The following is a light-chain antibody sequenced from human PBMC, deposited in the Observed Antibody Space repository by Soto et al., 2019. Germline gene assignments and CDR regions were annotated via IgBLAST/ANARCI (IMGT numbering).Light chain of an antibody. V-gene: IGKV2-24*01. J-gene: IGKJ1*01. CDR2: KIT. Sequence: DIVMTQTPLSSPVTLGQPASISCRSSQSLVHSDGNTYLSWLQQRPGQPPRPLIYKITNRFSGAPDRYSGSGEDTDCILKISRVEADDFGVYYCMQATQFPQTFGQGTKVEIK. CDR1: QSLVHSDGNTY. CDR3: MQATQFPQT.